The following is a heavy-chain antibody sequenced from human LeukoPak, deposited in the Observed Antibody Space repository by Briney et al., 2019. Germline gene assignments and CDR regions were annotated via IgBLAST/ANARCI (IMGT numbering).Heavy chain of an antibody. V-gene: IGHV1-24*01. D-gene: IGHD3-10*01. CDR1: GYTLTELS. J-gene: IGHJ4*02. CDR2: FDPEDGET. CDR3: ATYPYGSGSYYRRPNFDY. Sequence: GASVKVSCKVSGYTLTELSMYWVRQAPGKGLEWMGGFDPEDGETIYAQKFQGKVTMTEDTSTDTAYMELSSLRSEDTAVYYCATYPYGSGSYYRRPNFDYWGQGTLVTVSS.